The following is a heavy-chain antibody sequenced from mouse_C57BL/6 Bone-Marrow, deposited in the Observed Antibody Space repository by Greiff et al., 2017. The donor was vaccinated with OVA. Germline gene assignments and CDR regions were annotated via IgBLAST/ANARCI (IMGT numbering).Heavy chain of an antibody. CDR2: ISSGGDYI. Sequence: DVKLVESGAGLVKPGGSLKLSCAASGFTFSSYAMSWVRQTPEKRLEWVAYISSGGDYIYYADTVKGRFTISRDNARNTLYLQMSSLKSEDTAMYYCTRLLDAMDYWGQGTSVTVYS. CDR1: GFTFSSYA. CDR3: TRLLDAMDY. J-gene: IGHJ4*01. D-gene: IGHD2-1*01. V-gene: IGHV5-9-1*02.